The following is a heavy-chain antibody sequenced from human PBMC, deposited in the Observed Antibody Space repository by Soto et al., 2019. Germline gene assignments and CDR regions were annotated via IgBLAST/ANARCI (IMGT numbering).Heavy chain of an antibody. J-gene: IGHJ4*02. CDR1: GGGISSYF. Sequence: PSETLSLTCTVSCGGGISSYFWGWFRQAPGKGMEWVGFIFFSGSTTYNPSLKSRISMSVDTSNNQFSLRLSSVTAADTAVYSCVRLYFCTGTYDCGIDYWGQGTLVTVSS. CDR2: IFFSGST. D-gene: IGHD2-8*02. CDR3: VRLYFCTGTYDCGIDY. V-gene: IGHV4-59*08.